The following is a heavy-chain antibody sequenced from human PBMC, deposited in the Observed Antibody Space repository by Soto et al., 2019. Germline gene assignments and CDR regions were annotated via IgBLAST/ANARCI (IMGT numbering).Heavy chain of an antibody. CDR2: IYPGDSDT. CDR1: GYSFATFW. V-gene: IGHV5-51*01. CDR3: ARNGRSSYGMDV. J-gene: IGHJ6*02. Sequence: HGESLKISCKGSGYSFATFWIGWVRQMPGKGLEWMGIIYPGDSDTRYSPSFQGQVTISADKSVSTAYLQWNSLKASDTAMYFCARNGRSSYGMDVWGQGTTVTVSS. D-gene: IGHD1-1*01.